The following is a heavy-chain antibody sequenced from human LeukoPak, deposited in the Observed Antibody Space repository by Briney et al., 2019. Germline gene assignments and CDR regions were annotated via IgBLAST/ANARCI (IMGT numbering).Heavy chain of an antibody. CDR1: GYSISSGYY. CDR2: IYYSGST. CDR3: ARDTRLNVLLWFGECGWFDP. D-gene: IGHD3-10*01. V-gene: IGHV4-38-2*02. J-gene: IGHJ5*02. Sequence: SETLSLPCSVSGYSISSGYYWGWIRQPPGKGLEWIGGIYYSGSTYYNPSLKSRVTISVDTSKNQFSLKLSSVTAADTAVYYCARDTRLNVLLWFGECGWFDPWGQGTLVTVSS.